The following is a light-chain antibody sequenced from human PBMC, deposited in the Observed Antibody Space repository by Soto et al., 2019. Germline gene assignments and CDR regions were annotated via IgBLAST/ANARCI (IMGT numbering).Light chain of an antibody. J-gene: IGLJ1*01. V-gene: IGLV2-14*01. CDR2: EVS. Sequence: QPVLTQPASVSGSPGQSITISCTGTSSDVGGYSYVSWYLQHPGKAPKLMIYEVSNRPSGVSDRFSGSKSGNTASLTISGLQAEDEADYYCSSYTSSTTQVFGTGTKVTVL. CDR1: SSDVGGYSY. CDR3: SSYTSSTTQV.